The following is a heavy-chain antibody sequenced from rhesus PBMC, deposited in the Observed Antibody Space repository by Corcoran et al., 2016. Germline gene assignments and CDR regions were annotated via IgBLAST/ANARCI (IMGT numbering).Heavy chain of an antibody. Sequence: QLQLQDSGPGLVKPSETLSLTCAVSGGSISSRDCRWIRPAPGKGLEWIGSIYGSGSSTNNNPSLKSRVTLSVDTSKNQLSLKLSSVTAADTAVYYCARKANWGYYFDYWGQGVLVTVSS. CDR3: ARKANWGYYFDY. J-gene: IGHJ4*01. D-gene: IGHD7-45*01. CDR2: IYGSGSST. V-gene: IGHV4-169*01. CDR1: GGSISSRD.